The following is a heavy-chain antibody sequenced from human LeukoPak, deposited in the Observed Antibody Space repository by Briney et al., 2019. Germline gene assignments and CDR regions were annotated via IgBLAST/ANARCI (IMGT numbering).Heavy chain of an antibody. CDR2: ISGSGGST. V-gene: IGHV3-23*01. D-gene: IGHD2-15*01. Sequence: GGSLRLSCAASGFTFSSYAMSWVRQAPGKGLEWVSAISGSGGSTYYADSVKGRFTISRDNSKNTLYLQMNSLRAEDTAVYYWAKGHSIVPTPSPDSWGKGPWSPSPQ. CDR1: GFTFSSYA. CDR3: AKGHSIVPTPSPDS. J-gene: IGHJ5*01.